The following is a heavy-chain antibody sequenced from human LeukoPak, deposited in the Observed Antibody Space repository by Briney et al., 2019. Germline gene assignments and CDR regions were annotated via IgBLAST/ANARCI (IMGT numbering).Heavy chain of an antibody. CDR1: GGSINRGTHY. J-gene: IGHJ4*02. D-gene: IGHD2-15*01. CDR3: ATRTAVTATAYFDF. CDR2: IYYTGNT. V-gene: IGHV4-31*03. Sequence: SETLFLTCTVSGGSINRGTHYWSWIRQYPGKGLEWIGYIYYTGNTYYNPSLKSRVTISMDTSKNLFSLKLSSVTAADTAVYYCATRTAVTATAYFDFWGQGTLVSVSS.